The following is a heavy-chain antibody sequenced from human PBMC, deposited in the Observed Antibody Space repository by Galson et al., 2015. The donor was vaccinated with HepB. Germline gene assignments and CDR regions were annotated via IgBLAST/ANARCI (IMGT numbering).Heavy chain of an antibody. CDR2: ISVSEST. D-gene: IGHD1-7*01. CDR1: GGSFDSYY. CDR3: ARDVDGNYLFDY. J-gene: IGHJ4*02. Sequence: CTVSGGSFDSYYWSWIRQPAGKGLEWIGRISVSESTKYNPSLKSRVSMSIDRSKKHFSLKLSSLTAADTAVYYCARDVDGNYLFDYWGQGILVTVSS. V-gene: IGHV4-4*07.